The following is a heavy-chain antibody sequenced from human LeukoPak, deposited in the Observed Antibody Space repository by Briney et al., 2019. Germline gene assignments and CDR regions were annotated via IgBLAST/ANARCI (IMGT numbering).Heavy chain of an antibody. D-gene: IGHD2-21*01. J-gene: IGHJ4*02. CDR1: GGSISSGSYY. CDR2: IYTSGST. Sequence: SQTLSLTCTVSGGSISSGSYYWSWIRQPAGKGLEWIGRIYTSGSTNYNPSLKSRVTISVDTSKNQFSLKLSSVTAADTAVYYCARATGMVNYFDYWGQGTLVTVSS. V-gene: IGHV4-61*02. CDR3: ARATGMVNYFDY.